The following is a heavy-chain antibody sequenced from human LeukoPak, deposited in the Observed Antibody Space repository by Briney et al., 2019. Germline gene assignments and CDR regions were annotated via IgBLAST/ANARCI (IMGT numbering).Heavy chain of an antibody. Sequence: ASVKVSCKASGYTFTSYYMHWVRQAPGQGLEWMGIINPSGGSTSYAQKFQGRVTMTRDTSTSTVYMELSGLRSEDTAVYYCARDGDSSGYSQTFDYWGQGTLVTVSS. D-gene: IGHD3-22*01. CDR1: GYTFTSYY. CDR3: ARDGDSSGYSQTFDY. V-gene: IGHV1-46*01. J-gene: IGHJ4*02. CDR2: INPSGGST.